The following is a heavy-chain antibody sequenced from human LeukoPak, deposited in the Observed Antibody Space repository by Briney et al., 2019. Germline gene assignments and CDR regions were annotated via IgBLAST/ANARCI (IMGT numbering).Heavy chain of an antibody. J-gene: IGHJ5*02. Sequence: GGSLRLSCAASGLPFSGTAMSWVRQAPGKGLEWVSAISHDGMNAYYADSVKGRFTISRDNSKKTVSLEMNSLTACDTAVYYCQKGGAQYCSGRERVPRGQGALVTVSP. CDR2: ISHDGMNA. D-gene: IGHD6-19*01. CDR1: GLPFSGTA. V-gene: IGHV3-23*01. CDR3: QKGGAQYCSGRERVP.